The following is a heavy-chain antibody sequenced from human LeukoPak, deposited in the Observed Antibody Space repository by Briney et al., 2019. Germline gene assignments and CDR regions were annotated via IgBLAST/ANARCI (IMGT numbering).Heavy chain of an antibody. J-gene: IGHJ4*02. CDR3: ARDGTGYCSGGSCYSGASFDY. V-gene: IGHV1-2*06. Sequence: ASVKVSCKASGYTFTGYYMHWVRQAPGQGLEWMGRINPNSGGTNYAQKFQGRVTMTRDTSTSTAYMELSRLRSDDTAVYYCARDGTGYCSGGSCYSGASFDYWGQGTLVTVSS. D-gene: IGHD2-15*01. CDR1: GYTFTGYY. CDR2: INPNSGGT.